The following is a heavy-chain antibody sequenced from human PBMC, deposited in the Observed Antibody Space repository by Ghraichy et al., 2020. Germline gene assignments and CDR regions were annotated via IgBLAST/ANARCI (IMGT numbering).Heavy chain of an antibody. J-gene: IGHJ2*01. Sequence: GESLNISCAVSGLTFSNFAMAWVRQAPGKGLEWVSTISGSGGSIWYADSGKGRFIISRDNSRSTFYLQMNSLRAEDTAVYYCAKGKGSGSCVNWSFNIWGRGTPVTVSP. V-gene: IGHV3-23*01. CDR1: GLTFSNFA. CDR2: ISGSGGSI. D-gene: IGHD1-26*01. CDR3: AKGKGSGSCVNWSFNI.